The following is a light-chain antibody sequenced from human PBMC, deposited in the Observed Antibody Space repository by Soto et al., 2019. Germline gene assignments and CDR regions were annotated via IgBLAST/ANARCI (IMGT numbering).Light chain of an antibody. V-gene: IGKV1-8*01. CDR1: QGISSY. J-gene: IGKJ3*01. CDR3: QQYYSYSFT. Sequence: AIRMTQSPSSLSASTGDRVTITCRASQGISSYLAWYQQKPGKAPKLLISAASTLQSGVPSRFSGSGSGTDFTLTISSLQSEDFATYYCQQYYSYSFTFGPGTKVDIK. CDR2: AAS.